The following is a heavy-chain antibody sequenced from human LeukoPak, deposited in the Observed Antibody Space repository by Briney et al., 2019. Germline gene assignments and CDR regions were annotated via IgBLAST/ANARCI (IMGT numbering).Heavy chain of an antibody. V-gene: IGHV5-51*01. Sequence: GESLKISCKGSGYSFTSYWIGWVRQMPGKGLEWMGIIYPGDSDTRYSPSFQGQVTISADKSISTAYLQWSSLKASDTAMYYCARTLGCGGDCYSDYYYYYGMDVWGQGTTVTVSS. J-gene: IGHJ6*02. CDR1: GYSFTSYW. D-gene: IGHD2-21*02. CDR2: IYPGDSDT. CDR3: ARTLGCGGDCYSDYYYYYGMDV.